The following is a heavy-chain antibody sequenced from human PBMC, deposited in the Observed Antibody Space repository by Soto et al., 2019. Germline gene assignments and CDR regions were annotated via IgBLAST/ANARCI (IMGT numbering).Heavy chain of an antibody. CDR1: EGSINNYY. Sequence: SETLSLTCTVLEGSINNYYWSWIRQPAGKGLEWIGRIYVSGNTNYNPSLKSRVTMSVDSSKNQFSLRLSSVTAADTAVYYCARSDYGAYYYGMDVWGQGTTVTVSS. J-gene: IGHJ6*02. CDR3: ARSDYGAYYYGMDV. CDR2: IYVSGNT. V-gene: IGHV4-4*07. D-gene: IGHD4-17*01.